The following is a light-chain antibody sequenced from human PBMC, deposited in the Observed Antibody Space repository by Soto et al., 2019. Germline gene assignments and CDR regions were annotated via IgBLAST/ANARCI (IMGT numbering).Light chain of an antibody. Sequence: QSVLTQPASVSWSPGQSITISCTGTSGDVGAYDFVSWYQHHPGKAPRLVIYDVSRRPAGASDRFSGSKSGSTASLTISSLQAEDEADYYCVSFTVHYSYVFGTGTKSPS. J-gene: IGLJ1*01. CDR1: SGDVGAYDF. V-gene: IGLV2-14*01. CDR2: DVS. CDR3: VSFTVHYSYV.